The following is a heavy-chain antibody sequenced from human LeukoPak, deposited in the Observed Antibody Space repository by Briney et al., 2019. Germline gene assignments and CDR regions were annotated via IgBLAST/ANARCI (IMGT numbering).Heavy chain of an antibody. V-gene: IGHV3-23*01. Sequence: GGSLRLSCAASGFTFSSYSMMWVRQAPGKGLEWVSAISGSGGSTYYADSVKGRFTISRDNSKNTLYLQMNSLRAEDTAVYYCAKDAVSGWYVLGYWGQGTLVTVSS. CDR1: GFTFSSYS. D-gene: IGHD6-19*01. J-gene: IGHJ4*02. CDR3: AKDAVSGWYVLGY. CDR2: ISGSGGST.